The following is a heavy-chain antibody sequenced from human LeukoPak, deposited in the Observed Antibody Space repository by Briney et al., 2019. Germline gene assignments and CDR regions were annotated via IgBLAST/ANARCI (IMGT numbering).Heavy chain of an antibody. Sequence: GGSLRLSCAASGFTFSSYAMSWVRQAPGKGLEWVSAISGSGGSTYSADSVKGRFTISRDNSKNTLYLQMNSLRAEDTAVYYCARIGSAAFTDYWGQGTLVTVSS. J-gene: IGHJ4*02. CDR2: ISGSGGST. V-gene: IGHV3-23*01. D-gene: IGHD3-3*02. CDR1: GFTFSSYA. CDR3: ARIGSAAFTDY.